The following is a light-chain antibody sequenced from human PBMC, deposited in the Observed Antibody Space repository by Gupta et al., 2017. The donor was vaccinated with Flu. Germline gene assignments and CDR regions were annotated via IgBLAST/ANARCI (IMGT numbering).Light chain of an antibody. CDR3: QGWESSTVV. CDR2: QDS. CDR1: NLGDKY. Sequence: SYELTQPPSVSVSPGQTASITCTGDNLGDKYACWYQQKPGQSPVLVIYQDSKRPSGIPERFSGSNAGNTATLTISGTQAMDEADYYCQGWESSTVVVGGGTKLTVI. V-gene: IGLV3-1*01. J-gene: IGLJ2*01.